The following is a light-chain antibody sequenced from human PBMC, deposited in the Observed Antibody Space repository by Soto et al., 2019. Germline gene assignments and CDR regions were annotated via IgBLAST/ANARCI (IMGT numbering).Light chain of an antibody. V-gene: IGKV1-39*01. J-gene: IGKJ2*01. CDR1: QSISTY. CDR2: GAS. CDR3: QQYDYMPYT. Sequence: DIQMTQSPSSLSVSIGDRVTITCRASQSISTYLNWYEQKPGKAPNLLIYGASTLQSGVPSRFSGGGSGTYFTLTISGLQAEDIATYYCQQYDYMPYTFGQGTKLEMK.